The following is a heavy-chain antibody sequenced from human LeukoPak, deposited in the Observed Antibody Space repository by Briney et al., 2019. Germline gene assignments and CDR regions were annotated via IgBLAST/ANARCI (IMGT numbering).Heavy chain of an antibody. Sequence: GASVKVSCKASGYTFTSYYMHWVRQAPGQGLEWMGWISAYNGNTNYAQKLQGRVTMTTDTSTSTAYMELRSLRSDDTAVYYCARAGYSSGWYVFFDIWGQGTMVTVSS. J-gene: IGHJ3*02. D-gene: IGHD6-19*01. V-gene: IGHV1-18*04. CDR1: GYTFTSYY. CDR2: ISAYNGNT. CDR3: ARAGYSSGWYVFFDI.